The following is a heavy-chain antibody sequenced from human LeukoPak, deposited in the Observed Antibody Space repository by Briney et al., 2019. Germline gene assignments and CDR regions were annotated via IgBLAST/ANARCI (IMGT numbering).Heavy chain of an antibody. CDR1: GFTFSSYA. CDR3: AKTIGYSYGYKDY. J-gene: IGHJ4*02. CDR2: ISGSGGST. D-gene: IGHD5-18*01. V-gene: IGHV3-23*01. Sequence: PGGSLRLSCAASGFTFSSYAMSWVRQAPGKGQEWVSAISGSGGSTYYADSVKGRFTISRDNSKNTLYLQMNSLRAEDTAVYYCAKTIGYSYGYKDYWGQGTLVTVSS.